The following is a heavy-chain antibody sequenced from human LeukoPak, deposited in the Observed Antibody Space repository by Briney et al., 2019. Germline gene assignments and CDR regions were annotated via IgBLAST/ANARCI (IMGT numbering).Heavy chain of an antibody. D-gene: IGHD5-18*01. J-gene: IGHJ6*03. Sequence: PSETLSLTCAVSGVSISSSNWWSWVRQPPGQGLEWIGEIYHSGSTNYNPSLKSRVTISVDKSKNQFSLKLSSVTAADTAVYYCARGRRYSYIYYYYYYMDVWGKGTTVTVSS. CDR1: GVSISSSNW. CDR2: IYHSGST. V-gene: IGHV4-4*02. CDR3: ARGRRYSYIYYYYYYMDV.